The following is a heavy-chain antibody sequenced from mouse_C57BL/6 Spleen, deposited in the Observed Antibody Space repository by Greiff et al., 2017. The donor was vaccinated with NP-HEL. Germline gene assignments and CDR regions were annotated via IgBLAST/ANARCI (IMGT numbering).Heavy chain of an antibody. CDR1: GFTFSDFY. CDR2: SRNKANDYTT. Sequence: EVQRVESGGGLVQSGRSLRLSCATSGFTFSDFYMEWVRQAPGKGLEWIAASRNKANDYTTEYSASVKGRFIVSRDTSQSILYLQMNALRAEDTAIYYCARDELWYFDVWGTGTTVTVSS. V-gene: IGHV7-1*01. CDR3: ARDELWYFDV. J-gene: IGHJ1*03.